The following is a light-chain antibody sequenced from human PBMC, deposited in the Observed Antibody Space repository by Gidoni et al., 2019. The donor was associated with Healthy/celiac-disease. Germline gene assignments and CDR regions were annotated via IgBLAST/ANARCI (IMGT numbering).Light chain of an antibody. V-gene: IGLV2-14*01. J-gene: IGLJ1*01. Sequence: QSALTQPASVSGSPGQSITISCTGTSSDVGGYNYVSWYQQPPGKAPKLMIYEVSNRPSGVSNRCSGSKSGNTASLTISGLQAEDEADYYCSAYTSSRGVFGTGTKVTVL. CDR1: SSDVGGYNY. CDR2: EVS. CDR3: SAYTSSRGV.